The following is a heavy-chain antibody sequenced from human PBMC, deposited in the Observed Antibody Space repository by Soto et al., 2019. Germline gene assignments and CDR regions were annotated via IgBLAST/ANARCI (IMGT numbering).Heavy chain of an antibody. CDR1: ESTIRSYY. J-gene: IGHJ4*02. Sequence: PGGSLLLPCACFESTIRSYYMHWIHLAPGKGLEWVSYISSSGSTIYYADSVKGRFTISRDNAKNSLYLQMNSLRAEDTAVYYCARDMSSSWYFDYWGQGTLVAVSS. D-gene: IGHD6-13*01. V-gene: IGHV3-11*01. CDR3: ARDMSSSWYFDY. CDR2: ISSSGSTI.